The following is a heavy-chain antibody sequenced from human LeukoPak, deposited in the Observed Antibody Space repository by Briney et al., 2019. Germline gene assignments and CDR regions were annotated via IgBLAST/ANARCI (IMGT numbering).Heavy chain of an antibody. CDR1: GYTFTTYA. V-gene: IGHV1-3*03. D-gene: IGHD1-26*01. CDR2: INAGNGNT. Sequence: ASVKVSCKTSGYTFTTYAMHWVRQAPGQRLEWMGWINAGNGNTKYSQEFQGRVTITRDTSASTAYMGLSSLRYEDMAVYYCARGKLGATGYWGQGTLVTVSS. CDR3: ARGKLGATGY. J-gene: IGHJ4*02.